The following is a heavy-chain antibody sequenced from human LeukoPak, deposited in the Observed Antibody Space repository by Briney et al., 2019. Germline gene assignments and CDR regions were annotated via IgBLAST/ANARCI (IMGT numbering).Heavy chain of an antibody. V-gene: IGHV4-34*01. D-gene: IGHD5-18*01. CDR3: ARGRFGFWHNSYADDNAFDV. CDR2: INQSGRT. CDR1: GGSFSGYY. J-gene: IGHJ3*01. Sequence: SETLSLTCAVYGGSFSGYYWSWIRQVPGKGLEWLGEINQSGRTNYNASLKSRGTISVETSKNQISLNLSFVTATDTAVYYCARGRFGFWHNSYADDNAFDVWGPGTMVTVSS.